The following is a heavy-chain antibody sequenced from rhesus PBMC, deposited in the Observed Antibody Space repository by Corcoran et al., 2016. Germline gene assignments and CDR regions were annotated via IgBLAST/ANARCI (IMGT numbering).Heavy chain of an antibody. CDR1: GGSISSNW. J-gene: IGHJ5-1*01. D-gene: IGHD6-31*01. V-gene: IGHV4-173*01. CDR3: ARAAAGTYRFDV. Sequence: QLQLQESGPGLVKPSETLSLTCAVSGGSISSNWWSWLRQPPGKGLEGIGRISGSVASTSHPTSLKRRVTISTDTSKNHLALKLISVTSADSAVYYCARAAAGTYRFDVWGPGVLVTVSS. CDR2: ISGSVAST.